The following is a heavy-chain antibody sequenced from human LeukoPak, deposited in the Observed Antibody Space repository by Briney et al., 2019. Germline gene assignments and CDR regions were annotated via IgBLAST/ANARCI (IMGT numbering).Heavy chain of an antibody. CDR2: IYYSGST. D-gene: IGHD3-22*01. CDR1: GGSLSSSSYY. V-gene: IGHV4-39*01. CDR3: ARSGYYYSYAFDI. J-gene: IGHJ3*02. Sequence: PSETLSLTCTVSGGSLSSSSYYWGWIRQPPGRGLGWIGSIYYSGSTYYNPSLKSRVTISVDTSKNQFSLKLSSVTAADTAVYYCARSGYYYSYAFDIWGQGTMVTVSS.